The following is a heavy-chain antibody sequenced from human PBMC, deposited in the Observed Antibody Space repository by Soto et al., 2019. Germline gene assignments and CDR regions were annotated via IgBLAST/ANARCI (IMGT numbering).Heavy chain of an antibody. CDR3: ARLGYYYDGGDYKNQYYFDS. J-gene: IGHJ4*02. V-gene: IGHV4-39*01. CDR1: GDSISGGGYH. Sequence: PSETLSLTCTVSGDSISGGGYHWGWIRQPPGKGLEWIGAIYFSGGTYYNPSLKSRVTISVDTSKNQFSLKLSSVTAADTAVYYCARLGYYYDGGDYKNQYYFDSWGQGTLVTVPS. CDR2: IYFSGGT. D-gene: IGHD3-22*01.